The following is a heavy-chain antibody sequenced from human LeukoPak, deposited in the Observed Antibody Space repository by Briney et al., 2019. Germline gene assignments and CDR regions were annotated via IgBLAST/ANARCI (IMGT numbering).Heavy chain of an antibody. V-gene: IGHV3-23*01. J-gene: IGHJ4*02. CDR3: AKMPSSTSCRCFDH. D-gene: IGHD2-2*01. CDR2: ISGSGGST. Sequence: GGSLRLSCAASGFTFSGYAMSWVRQAPGKGLEWVSAISGSGGSTYYADSVKGRFTISRDNSKNTLYLQMNSLRAEDTAVYYCAKMPSSTSCRCFDHWGQGTLVTVSS. CDR1: GFTFSGYA.